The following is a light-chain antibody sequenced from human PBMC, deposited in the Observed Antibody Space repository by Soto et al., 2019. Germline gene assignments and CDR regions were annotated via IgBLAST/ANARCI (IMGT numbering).Light chain of an antibody. CDR2: GAS. CDR1: QSVSSN. CDR3: QQYNNWRT. J-gene: IGKJ1*01. V-gene: IGKV3-15*01. Sequence: EIVMTQSPATLSVSPGERATLSCRASQSVSSNLAWYQQKPGQAPMLLIYGASSRATGIPARFSGSGSGTEFTLIISSLQSEDFAVYYCQQYNNWRTVGQGTKVEIK.